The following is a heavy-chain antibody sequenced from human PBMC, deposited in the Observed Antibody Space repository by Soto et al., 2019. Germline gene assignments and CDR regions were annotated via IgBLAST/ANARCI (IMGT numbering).Heavy chain of an antibody. V-gene: IGHV1-3*01. CDR2: INAGNGNT. CDR1: GYTFTSYA. Sequence: ASVKVSCKASGYTFTSYAIDWVRQAPGQRLEWMGWINAGNGNTKYSQKFQGRVTITRDTSASTAYMDPVDTATYYCARIVNPTGTTWFDSWGQGTLVTVSS. D-gene: IGHD1-1*01. CDR3: PTGTTWFDS. J-gene: IGHJ5*01.